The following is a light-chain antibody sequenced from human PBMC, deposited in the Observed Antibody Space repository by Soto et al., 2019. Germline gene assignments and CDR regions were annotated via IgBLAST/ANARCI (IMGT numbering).Light chain of an antibody. CDR1: NIGSKS. CDR3: QVWDSSSDPQV. J-gene: IGLJ2*01. Sequence: SYELTQPPSVSVAPGKTARITCGGNNIGSKSVHWYQQKPGQAPVLVIYYDSDRPSGIPERFSVSNSGNTATLTIGRVEAGDEADSYCQVWDSSSDPQVFGGGIKLTVL. V-gene: IGLV3-21*04. CDR2: YDS.